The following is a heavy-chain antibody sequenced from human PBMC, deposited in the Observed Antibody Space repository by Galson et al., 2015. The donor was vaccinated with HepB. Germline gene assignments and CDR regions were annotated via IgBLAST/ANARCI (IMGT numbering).Heavy chain of an antibody. J-gene: IGHJ6*02. CDR3: ARDEGDAMDV. CDR2: IWFDGTNK. V-gene: IGHV3-33*08. CDR1: GFTFSNNN. Sequence: SLRLSCAASGFTFSNNNMHWVRQAPGKGLEWVAVIWFDGTNKFHGDSVKGRLTISRDNSNNTLFLQMSSLRAEDTAVYYCARDEGDAMDVWGQGTTVTVSS.